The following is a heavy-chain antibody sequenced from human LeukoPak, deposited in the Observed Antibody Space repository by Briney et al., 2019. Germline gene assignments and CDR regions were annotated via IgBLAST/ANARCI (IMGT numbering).Heavy chain of an antibody. J-gene: IGHJ5*02. CDR3: ARARPRSIAAAGTSWFDP. CDR2: INHSGST. D-gene: IGHD6-13*01. CDR1: GGSFSGYY. Sequence: SETLSLTCAVYGGSFSGYYWSWIRQPPGKGLEWIGEINHSGSTNYNPSLKSRVTISVDTSKNRFSLKLSSVTAADTAVYYCARARPRSIAAAGTSWFDPWGQGTLVTVSS. V-gene: IGHV4-34*01.